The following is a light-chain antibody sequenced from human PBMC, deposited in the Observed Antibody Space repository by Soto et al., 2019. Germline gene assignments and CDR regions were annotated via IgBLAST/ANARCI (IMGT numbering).Light chain of an antibody. Sequence: EIVLTQSPGTLSLSPGERATLSCRASQSVSSSYLAWYQQKPGQAPRLLIYGASSRATGIPDRFSGSGSGTNFTLTISRLEPEDFAVYSCQQYGSSFTFGPGTKGDIK. CDR1: QSVSSSY. CDR3: QQYGSSFT. CDR2: GAS. J-gene: IGKJ3*01. V-gene: IGKV3-20*01.